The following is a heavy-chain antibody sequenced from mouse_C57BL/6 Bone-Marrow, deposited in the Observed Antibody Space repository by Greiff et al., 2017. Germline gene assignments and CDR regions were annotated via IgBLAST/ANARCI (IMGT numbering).Heavy chain of an antibody. CDR3: ARGWLLLDY. CDR2: IYPGSGSN. D-gene: IGHD2-3*01. J-gene: IGHJ2*01. CDR1: GYTFTSSW. V-gene: IGHV1-55*01. Sequence: QVQLQQPGAELVKPGASVKMSCKASGYTFTSSWITWVKQRPGQGLEWIGDIYPGSGSNNYNEKFKSKATLTVDTSSSTADMQLSSLTSEDSAVYYCARGWLLLDYWGQGTTLTVSS.